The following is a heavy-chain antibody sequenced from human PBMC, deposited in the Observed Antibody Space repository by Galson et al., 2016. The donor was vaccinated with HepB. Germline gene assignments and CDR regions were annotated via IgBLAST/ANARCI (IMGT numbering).Heavy chain of an antibody. CDR3: ARDRSSGVWPYHWYFDL. CDR2: ISSTSSYI. Sequence: SLRLSCAASGFTFSTYSMNWVRQAPGKGLEWVSAISSTSSYIYYADSVKGRFTISRDNAKNSLYLQMNSLRAEDTAVYYCARDRSSGVWPYHWYFDLWGRGTLVTVSS. J-gene: IGHJ2*01. D-gene: IGHD2-8*01. V-gene: IGHV3-21*01. CDR1: GFTFSTYS.